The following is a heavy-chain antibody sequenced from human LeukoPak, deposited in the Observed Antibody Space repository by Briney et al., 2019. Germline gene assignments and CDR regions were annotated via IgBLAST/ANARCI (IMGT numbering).Heavy chain of an antibody. V-gene: IGHV4-59*08. J-gene: IGHJ4*02. CDR1: GGSISSYY. CDR3: ARHLYDKTGRPLDS. CDR2: IYYSGST. D-gene: IGHD3-9*01. Sequence: PSETLSLTCTVSGGSISSYYWSWIRQPPGKGLEWIGYIYYSGSTNYNPSLKSRVTISVDTSKNQFSLNLSSVTAADTAIYYCARHLYDKTGRPLDSWGQGTLVTVSS.